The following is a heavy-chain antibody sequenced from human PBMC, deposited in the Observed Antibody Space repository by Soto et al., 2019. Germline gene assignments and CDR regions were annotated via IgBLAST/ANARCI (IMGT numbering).Heavy chain of an antibody. CDR1: GGTFSTYP. CDR2: IIPIFGTV. J-gene: IGHJ4*02. CDR3: ARDLYSSRRSYYFDY. D-gene: IGHD2-2*01. V-gene: IGHV1-69*13. Sequence: ASVKVSCKVSGGTFSTYPINWVRQAPGQGLEWMGGIIPIFGTVNYAQKFQGRVTITADESTSTAYMELSSLRSEDTAIYYCARDLYSSRRSYYFDYWGRGXLVTVYS.